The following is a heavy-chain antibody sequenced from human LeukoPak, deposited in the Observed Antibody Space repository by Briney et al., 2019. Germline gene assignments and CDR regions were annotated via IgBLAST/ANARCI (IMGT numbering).Heavy chain of an antibody. J-gene: IGHJ4*02. D-gene: IGHD2-15*01. V-gene: IGHV4-59*12. Sequence: SETLSLTCTVSGGSISGYYWNWIRQPPGKGLEWIGYIYYSGNTNYNPSLKSRVTISVDTSKNQFSLKLSSVTAADTAVYYCAREYCSGGSCYGTYFDYWGQGTLVTVSS. CDR3: AREYCSGGSCYGTYFDY. CDR1: GGSISGYY. CDR2: IYYSGNT.